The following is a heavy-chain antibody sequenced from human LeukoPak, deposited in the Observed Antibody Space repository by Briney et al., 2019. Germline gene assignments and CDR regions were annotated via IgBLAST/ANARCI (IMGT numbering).Heavy chain of an antibody. CDR1: GFIFSDDY. CDR2: ISDRGTTI. J-gene: IGHJ4*02. Sequence: GGSLRLSCAASGFIFSDDYMSWIRQASGKGLEWISYISDRGTTIHYADSVKGRFTISRDNAKNSLYLEMNSLRAEDTAIYYCARVRGAGSYAYVDYWGQGTLVTVSA. V-gene: IGHV3-11*01. D-gene: IGHD3-10*01. CDR3: ARVRGAGSYAYVDY.